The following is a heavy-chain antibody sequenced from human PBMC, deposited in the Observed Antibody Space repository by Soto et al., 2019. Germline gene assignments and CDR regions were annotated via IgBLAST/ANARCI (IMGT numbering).Heavy chain of an antibody. J-gene: IGHJ6*02. CDR3: AKDGARWYYYFLSGYFRYGMDV. CDR1: GFTFSSYG. Sequence: QSGGSLRLSCAASGFTFSSYGMHWVRQAPGKGLEWVAVISYDGSNKYYADSVKGRFTISRDNSKNTLYLQMNSLRAEDTAVYYCAKDGARWYYYFLSGYFRYGMDVWGQGTTVTVSS. D-gene: IGHD3-3*01. CDR2: ISYDGSNK. V-gene: IGHV3-30*18.